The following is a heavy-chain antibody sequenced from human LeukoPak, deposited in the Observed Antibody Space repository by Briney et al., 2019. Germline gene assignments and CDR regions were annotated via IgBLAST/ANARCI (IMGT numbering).Heavy chain of an antibody. CDR2: ISSSGASI. CDR1: GFTFSEFY. CDR3: ARASYYGSGVAAGSFDY. V-gene: IGHV3-11*04. Sequence: PGGSLRLSCAASGFTFSEFYMAWIRQAPGKGLEWISSISSSGASIYYAGSVRGRFTISRDNAKNSVSLQMNSLRAEDTAVYYCARASYYGSGVAAGSFDYWGQGTLVTVSS. D-gene: IGHD3-10*01. J-gene: IGHJ4*02.